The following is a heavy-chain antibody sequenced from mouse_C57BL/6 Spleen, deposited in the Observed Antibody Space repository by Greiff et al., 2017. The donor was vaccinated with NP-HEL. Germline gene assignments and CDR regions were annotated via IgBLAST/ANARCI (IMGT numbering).Heavy chain of an antibody. CDR2: IDPSDSAT. Sequence: QVQLQQPGAELVRPGSSVKLSCKASGYTFTSYWMHWVKQRPIQGLEWIGNIDPSDSATHYNQKFKDKATLTVDKSSSTAYMQLSSLTSEDSAVYYCARGDYDYDGGDYWGQGTTLTVSS. CDR3: ARGDYDYDGGDY. J-gene: IGHJ2*01. CDR1: GYTFTSYW. D-gene: IGHD2-4*01. V-gene: IGHV1-52*01.